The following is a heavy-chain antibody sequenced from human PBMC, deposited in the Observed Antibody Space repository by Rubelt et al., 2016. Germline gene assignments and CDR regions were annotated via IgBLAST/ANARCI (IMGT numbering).Heavy chain of an antibody. CDR3: ARGSGSYIYDY. CDR1: GGSISSSSYY. V-gene: IGHV4-39*07. J-gene: IGHJ4*02. Sequence: QLQLQESGPGLVKPSETLSLTCTVSGGSISSSSYYWGWIRQPPGKGLEWIGSISYSGGTNYNPSLKSRVTRSVDTSKNQFSLKLSSVTAADTAVYYCARGSGSYIYDYWGQGTLVTVSS. D-gene: IGHD1-26*01. CDR2: ISYSGGT.